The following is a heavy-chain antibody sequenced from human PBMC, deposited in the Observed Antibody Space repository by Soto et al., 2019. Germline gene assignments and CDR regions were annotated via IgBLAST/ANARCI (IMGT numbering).Heavy chain of an antibody. Sequence: EVQLVESGGGLVQPGGSLRLYCAASGFTFSSYSMNWVRQAPGKGLEWVSYISSSSSTIYYADSVKGRFTISRDNAKNSLYLQMNSLRAEDTAVYYCARDLVGGVVTAIGEDYWGQGTLVTVSS. CDR1: GFTFSSYS. J-gene: IGHJ4*02. D-gene: IGHD2-21*02. CDR2: ISSSSSTI. CDR3: ARDLVGGVVTAIGEDY. V-gene: IGHV3-48*01.